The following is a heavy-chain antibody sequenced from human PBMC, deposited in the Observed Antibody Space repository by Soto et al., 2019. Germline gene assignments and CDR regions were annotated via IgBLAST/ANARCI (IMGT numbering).Heavy chain of an antibody. CDR2: IYYSGTT. D-gene: IGHD5-12*01. CDR3: ARLGWLQGVNFDY. Sequence: SETLSLTFPVSGGSIRSYYWSWIRQPPGKGLEWIGYIYYSGTTYYNPSLKSRVAMSVDTSQNQFSLKLTSVTAADTAIYHCARLGWLQGVNFDYWGQGTLVTVSS. J-gene: IGHJ4*02. V-gene: IGHV4-59*06. CDR1: GGSIRSYY.